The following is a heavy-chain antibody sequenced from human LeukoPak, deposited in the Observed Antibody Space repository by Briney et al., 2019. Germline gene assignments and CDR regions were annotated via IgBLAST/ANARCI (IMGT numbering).Heavy chain of an antibody. Sequence: GGSLRLSCAASGFTFSSYAMHWVRQAPGKGLEWVAVISYDGSNKYYADSVKGRFTISRDNSKNTLYLQMNSLRAEDTAVYYCVKDPIWGQGTLVTVSS. J-gene: IGHJ4*02. CDR3: VKDPI. CDR1: GFTFSSYA. V-gene: IGHV3-30-3*01. CDR2: ISYDGSNK.